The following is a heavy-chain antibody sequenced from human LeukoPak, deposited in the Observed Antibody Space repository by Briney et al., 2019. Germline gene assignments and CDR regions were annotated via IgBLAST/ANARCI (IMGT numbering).Heavy chain of an antibody. V-gene: IGHV3-15*07. CDR3: STHPTSGF. CDR1: FSSFNKAW. CDR2: MKSTTDGGST. J-gene: IGHJ4*02. Sequence: GGSLRLSCAGSFSSFNKAWMNWVRQAPGKGLEWVGRMKSTTDGGSTDYAAPVKGRFIISRDDSEKMAYLEMNRLKIEDTAVYYCSTHPTSGFWGRGTLVTVSS. D-gene: IGHD2-15*01.